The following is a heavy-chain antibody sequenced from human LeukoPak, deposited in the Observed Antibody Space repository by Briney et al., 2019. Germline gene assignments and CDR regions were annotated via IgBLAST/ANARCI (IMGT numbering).Heavy chain of an antibody. J-gene: IGHJ5*02. CDR1: GGSFSGYY. CDR2: INHSGST. D-gene: IGHD3-10*01. V-gene: IGHV4-34*01. Sequence: SETLSLTCAVYGGSFSGYYWSWIRQPPGKGLEWIGEINHSGSTNYNPSLKSRVTISVDTSKNQFSLKLSSVTAADTAVYYCARLSRITMVRGNWFDPWGQGTLVTVSS. CDR3: ARLSRITMVRGNWFDP.